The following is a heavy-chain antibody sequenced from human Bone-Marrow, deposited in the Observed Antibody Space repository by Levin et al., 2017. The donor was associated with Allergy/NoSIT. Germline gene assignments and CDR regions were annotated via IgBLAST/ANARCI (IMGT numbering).Heavy chain of an antibody. D-gene: IGHD3-10*01. CDR1: GGPISGGGYS. Sequence: TSETLSLTCAVSGGPISGGGYSWSWIRQPPGTGLEWIGYMYHSGTTHYNPSLKSRATISVDKTTNQFSLNVTSATAADTAIYYCARVSGATVFDYWGQGILVTVSS. V-gene: IGHV4-30-2*01. J-gene: IGHJ4*02. CDR2: MYHSGTT. CDR3: ARVSGATVFDY.